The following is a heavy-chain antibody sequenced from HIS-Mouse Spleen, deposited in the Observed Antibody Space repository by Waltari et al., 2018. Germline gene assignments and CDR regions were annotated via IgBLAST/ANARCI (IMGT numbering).Heavy chain of an antibody. Sequence: QVQLQESGPGLVKPSETLSLTCTVSGGSISSYYWSWIRQPPGKGLEWIGYIYYSGSTNYNPSLKSRVTISVDTSKNQFSLKLSSVTAADTAVYYCARAHYFGGSLRRNWFDPWGQGTLVTVSS. CDR3: ARAHYFGGSLRRNWFDP. V-gene: IGHV4-59*01. CDR1: GGSISSYY. J-gene: IGHJ5*02. CDR2: IYYSGST. D-gene: IGHD1-26*01.